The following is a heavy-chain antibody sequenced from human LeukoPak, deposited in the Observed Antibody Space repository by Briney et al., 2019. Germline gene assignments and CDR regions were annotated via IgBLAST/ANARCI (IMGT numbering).Heavy chain of an antibody. CDR1: GFTFTRYG. V-gene: IGHV3-23*01. CDR3: AKDMEVGFGSGSYYNPGFDY. J-gene: IGHJ4*02. D-gene: IGHD3-10*01. CDR2: ISDSGDTT. Sequence: GGTLRLSCAASGFTFTRYGMSWVRQAPGKGLEWVSMISDSGDTTYYADSVKGRFTISRDNSKNTLYLQMNRLRAEDTAVYYCAKDMEVGFGSGSYYNPGFDYWGQGTLVTVSS.